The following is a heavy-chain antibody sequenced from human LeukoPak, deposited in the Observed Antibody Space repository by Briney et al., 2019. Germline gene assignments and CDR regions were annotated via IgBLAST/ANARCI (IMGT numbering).Heavy chain of an antibody. J-gene: IGHJ3*02. CDR1: GFTFSSYW. CDR3: AREYYYDSSGYPTNPDAFDI. Sequence: GGSLRLSCAASGFTFSSYWMSWVRQAPGKGLEWVANIKQDGSEKYYVDSVKGRFTISRDNAKNSLYLQMNSLRAEDTAVYYCAREYYYDSSGYPTNPDAFDIWGQGTMVTVSS. CDR2: IKQDGSEK. V-gene: IGHV3-7*01. D-gene: IGHD3-22*01.